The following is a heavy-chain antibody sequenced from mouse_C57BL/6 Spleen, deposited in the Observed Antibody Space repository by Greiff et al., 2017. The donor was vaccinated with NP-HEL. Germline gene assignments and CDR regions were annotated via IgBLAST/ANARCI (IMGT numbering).Heavy chain of an antibody. V-gene: IGHV5-16*01. CDR1: GFTFSDYY. CDR3: ARGDYGSFLDY. Sequence: EVKLQESEGGLVQPGSSMKLSCTASGFTFSDYYMAWVRQVPEKGLEWVANINYDGSSTYYLDSLKSRFIISRDNAKNILYLQMSSLKSEDTATYYCARGDYGSFLDYWGQGTTLTVSS. J-gene: IGHJ2*01. CDR2: INYDGSST. D-gene: IGHD1-1*01.